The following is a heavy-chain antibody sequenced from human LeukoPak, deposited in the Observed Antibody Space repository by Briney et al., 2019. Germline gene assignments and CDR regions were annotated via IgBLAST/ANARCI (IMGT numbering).Heavy chain of an antibody. CDR3: ARGSSSWYGNWFDP. V-gene: IGHV3-23*01. CDR1: GFTFSSYA. Sequence: TGGSLRLSCAASGFTFSSYAMSWVRQAPGKGLEWVSAISGSGGSTYYADSVKGRFTISRDNSKNTLYLQMNSLRAEDTAVYYCARGSSSWYGNWFDPWGQGTLVTVSS. J-gene: IGHJ5*02. D-gene: IGHD6-13*01. CDR2: ISGSGGST.